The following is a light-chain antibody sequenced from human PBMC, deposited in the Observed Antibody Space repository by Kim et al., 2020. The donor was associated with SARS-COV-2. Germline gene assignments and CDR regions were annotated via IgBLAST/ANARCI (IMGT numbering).Light chain of an antibody. J-gene: IGKJ1*01. CDR2: GTS. Sequence: SPGERVTLSCRASQSVSSSFLAWYQQKPGLAPRLLIYGTSTRATGIPDRFSGSGSGTDFTLTIPRLEPEDFAVFYCHQYGSSPWTFGQGTKVDIK. V-gene: IGKV3-20*01. CDR1: QSVSSSF. CDR3: HQYGSSPWT.